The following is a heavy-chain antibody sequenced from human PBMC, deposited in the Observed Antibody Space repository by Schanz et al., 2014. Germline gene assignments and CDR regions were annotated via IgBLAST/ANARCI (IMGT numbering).Heavy chain of an antibody. J-gene: IGHJ4*02. D-gene: IGHD2-2*01. CDR1: GFTLSSYA. V-gene: IGHV3-30-3*01. CDR3: ARRASCSRIGCPFDS. CDR2: ISYDGSNK. Sequence: VQLAESGGGLVQPGGSLRLSCAASGFTLSSYAMHWVRQAPGKGLEWVAVISYDGSNKYYADSVKGRFTISRDNAKNSLYLQMNSLKTEDTAMYYCARRASCSRIGCPFDSWGQGTLXTVSS.